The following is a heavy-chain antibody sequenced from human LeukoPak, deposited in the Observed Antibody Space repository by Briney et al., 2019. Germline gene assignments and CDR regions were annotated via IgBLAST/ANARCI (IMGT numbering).Heavy chain of an antibody. CDR3: ARSLFRFLEWSYRSYYYYYMDV. J-gene: IGHJ6*03. Sequence: SVKVSCEASGGTFSSYAISWVRQAPGQGLEWMGGIIPIFGTVNYAQKFQGRVTITADKSTSTAYMELSSLRSEDTAVYFCARSLFRFLEWSYRSYYYYYMDVWGKGTTVTVSS. V-gene: IGHV1-69*06. D-gene: IGHD3-3*01. CDR2: IIPIFGTV. CDR1: GGTFSSYA.